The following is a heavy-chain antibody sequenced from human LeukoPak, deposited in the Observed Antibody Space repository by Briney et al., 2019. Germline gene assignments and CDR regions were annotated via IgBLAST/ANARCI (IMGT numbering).Heavy chain of an antibody. CDR3: ARTTTVPPDY. D-gene: IGHD4-17*01. Sequence: GESLKISCKGSGYSFTSYWIGWVRQMPGKGLEWMGIIYPGDSDTRYSPSFQGQVTISVDKSITTAYLQWSGLKASDTAIYYCARTTTVPPDYWGQGTLVTVSS. V-gene: IGHV5-51*01. CDR2: IYPGDSDT. CDR1: GYSFTSYW. J-gene: IGHJ4*02.